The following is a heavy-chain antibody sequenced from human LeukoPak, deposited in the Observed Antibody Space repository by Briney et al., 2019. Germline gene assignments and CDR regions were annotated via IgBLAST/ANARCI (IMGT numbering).Heavy chain of an antibody. CDR2: VYYSGNT. V-gene: IGHV4-39*01. CDR3: ARGPADYNKLKPGERDGYNYKSKRTPFDN. Sequence: SETLSLTCTVSGGFINSGYYYWGWIRQPPGKGLEWIGSVYYSGNTYYNPSLESRVTITVDTSNKQFYLRLSSVTAADTAVYYCARGPADYNKLKPGERDGYNYKSKRTPFDNWGQGTPVTVSS. D-gene: IGHD5-24*01. J-gene: IGHJ4*02. CDR1: GGFINSGYYY.